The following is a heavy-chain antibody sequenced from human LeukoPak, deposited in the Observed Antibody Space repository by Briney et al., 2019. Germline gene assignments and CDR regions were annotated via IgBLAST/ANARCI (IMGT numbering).Heavy chain of an antibody. V-gene: IGHV4-31*03. J-gene: IGHJ4*02. Sequence: SQTLSLTCTVSGGSISSGGYYWSWIRQHPGKGLEWIGYIYYSGSTYYNPSLKSRVTISVDTSKNQFSLKLSSVTAADTAVYYCARDSRDSSSWDPFDYWGQGTLVTVSS. CDR1: GGSISSGGYY. CDR3: ARDSRDSSSWDPFDY. D-gene: IGHD6-13*01. CDR2: IYYSGST.